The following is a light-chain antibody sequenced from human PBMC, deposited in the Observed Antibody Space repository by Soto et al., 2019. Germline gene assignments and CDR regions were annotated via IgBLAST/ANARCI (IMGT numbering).Light chain of an antibody. CDR1: QSVSSY. J-gene: IGKJ5*01. CDR3: HRRSSWPNT. Sequence: EIVLTQSPATLSLSPGKRATLSCRASQSVSSYLAWYQQKPGQAPRLRIYDASNKATGIPARFSGNGSGTDFPLTISCPTAEYFAVDYCHRRSSWPNTYAQGTRLEI. CDR2: DAS. V-gene: IGKV3-11*01.